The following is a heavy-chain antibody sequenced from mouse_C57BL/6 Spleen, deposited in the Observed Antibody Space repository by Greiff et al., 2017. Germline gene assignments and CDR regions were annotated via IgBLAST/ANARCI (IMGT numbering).Heavy chain of an antibody. CDR2: IYPGSGST. CDR1: GYTFTSYW. D-gene: IGHD2-3*01. CDR3: ARRLLRLEAMDY. V-gene: IGHV1-55*01. J-gene: IGHJ4*01. Sequence: QVQLKQPGAELVKPGASVKMSCKASGYTFTSYWITWVKQRPGQGLEWIGDIYPGSGSTNYNEKFKSKATLTVDTSSSTAYMQLSSLTSEDSAVYYCARRLLRLEAMDYWGQGTSVTVSS.